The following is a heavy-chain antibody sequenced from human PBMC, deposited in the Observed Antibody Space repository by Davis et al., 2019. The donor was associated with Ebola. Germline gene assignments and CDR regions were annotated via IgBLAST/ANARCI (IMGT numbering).Heavy chain of an antibody. J-gene: IGHJ5*02. CDR3: ARGPLHTVGDAWFDP. V-gene: IGHV1-69*06. CDR1: GGTFSSYA. D-gene: IGHD2-21*01. CDR2: IIPIFGTA. Sequence: SVKVSCKASGGTFSSYAISWVRQAPGQGLEWMGGIIPIFGTANYAQKFQGRVTITADKSTSTAYMELSSLRSEDTAVYYCARGPLHTVGDAWFDPWGQGTLVTVSS.